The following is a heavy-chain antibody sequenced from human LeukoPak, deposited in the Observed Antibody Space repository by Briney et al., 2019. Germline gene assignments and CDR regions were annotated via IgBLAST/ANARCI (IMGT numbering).Heavy chain of an antibody. V-gene: IGHV3-7*01. Sequence: GGSLRLSCTASGFTFSSYWMSWVWQAPGKGLEWVTNIKQDGSEKYYVDTVKGRFTVSRDNAKNSLYLQMNSLRAEDTAVYYCARLFGYNFVSSWREGTLVTVSS. D-gene: IGHD1-1*01. CDR3: ARLFGYNFVSS. CDR1: GFTFSSYW. J-gene: IGHJ4*02. CDR2: IKQDGSEK.